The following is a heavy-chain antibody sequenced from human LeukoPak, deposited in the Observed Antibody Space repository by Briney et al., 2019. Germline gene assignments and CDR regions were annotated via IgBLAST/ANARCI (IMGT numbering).Heavy chain of an antibody. D-gene: IGHD6-19*01. CDR3: ARRKPVAGAVFDF. J-gene: IGHJ4*02. CDR1: GASIKRNF. V-gene: IGHV4-59*08. CDR2: IYYTGST. Sequence: SETLSLICSVSGASIKRNFWRCIPQPPGKRLEWIVYIYYTGSTNYNPPPMRRLTISVDASKSHFSLQLSSVTASDAAVYYCARRKPVAGAVFDFGGWGTLAIVSA.